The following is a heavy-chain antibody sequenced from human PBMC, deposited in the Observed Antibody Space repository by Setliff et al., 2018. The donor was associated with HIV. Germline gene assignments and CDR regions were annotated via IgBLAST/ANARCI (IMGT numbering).Heavy chain of an antibody. CDR1: GYTFTGYY. CDR3: AGSILTGYYTFGADY. J-gene: IGHJ4*02. CDR2: ISAYNGNT. D-gene: IGHD3-9*01. V-gene: IGHV1-18*04. Sequence: ASVKVSCKASGYTFTGYYMHWVRQAPGHGLEWMGWISAYNGNTNYAQKLQGRVTMTTDTSTSTAYMELSSLRSEDTALYYCAGSILTGYYTFGADYWGQGTLVTVSS.